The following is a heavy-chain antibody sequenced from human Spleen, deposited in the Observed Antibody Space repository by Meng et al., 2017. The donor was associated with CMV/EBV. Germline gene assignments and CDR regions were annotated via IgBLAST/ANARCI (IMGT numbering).Heavy chain of an antibody. D-gene: IGHD3-3*01. CDR2: VSSSGNTI. Sequence: GESLKISCAGSGSTFSSYEMNWVRQAPGKGLEWVSYVSSSGNTIYYADSVKGRFTSSRDNAKNSLYLQMNSLRAEDTAIYYCARDFGQQYYDSRWAFAYWGQGTLVTVSS. CDR3: ARDFGQQYYDSRWAFAY. J-gene: IGHJ4*02. CDR1: GSTFSSYE. V-gene: IGHV3-48*03.